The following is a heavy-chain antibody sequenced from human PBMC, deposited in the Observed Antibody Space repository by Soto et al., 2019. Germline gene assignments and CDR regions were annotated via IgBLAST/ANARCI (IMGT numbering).Heavy chain of an antibody. V-gene: IGHV4-30-2*01. Sequence: QLRLQESGSGLVKPSQTLSLTCTVSGGSISSGGYSWSWLRQPPGKGLEWIGYIFHSGSTYYNPSPNSRVTISVDGSKTLFSLALSSVTAADSAIYYCAREGGSGSPAWYFNVWGRGTLVTVSS. J-gene: IGHJ2*01. CDR3: AREGGSGSPAWYFNV. CDR2: IFHSGST. CDR1: GGSISSGGYS. D-gene: IGHD1-26*01.